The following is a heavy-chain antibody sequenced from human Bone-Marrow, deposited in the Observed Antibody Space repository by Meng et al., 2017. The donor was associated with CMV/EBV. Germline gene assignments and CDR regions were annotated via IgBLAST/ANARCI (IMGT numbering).Heavy chain of an antibody. CDR1: GFTFSSYA. CDR2: ISYDGSNK. Sequence: GGSLRLSCAASGFTFSSYAMHWVRQAPGKGLEWVAVISYDGSNKYYADSVKGRFTISGDNSKNTLYLQMNSLRAEDTAVYYCARGPYDFWSGYFYYYGMDVWGQGTTVTVSS. D-gene: IGHD3-3*01. J-gene: IGHJ6*02. CDR3: ARGPYDFWSGYFYYYGMDV. V-gene: IGHV3-30*04.